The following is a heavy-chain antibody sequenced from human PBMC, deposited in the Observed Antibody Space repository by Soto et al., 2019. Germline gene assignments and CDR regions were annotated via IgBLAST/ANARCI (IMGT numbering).Heavy chain of an antibody. CDR1: GGSISGGGYY. CDR3: ARVPVMVYAYPNWFDP. Sequence: SETLSLTCTVSGGSISGGGYYWSWIRQHPGKGLEWIGYIYYSGSTYYNPSLKSRVTISVDTSKNQFSLKLSSVTAADTAVYYCARVPVMVYAYPNWFDPWGQGTLVTVSS. J-gene: IGHJ5*02. CDR2: IYYSGST. D-gene: IGHD2-8*01. V-gene: IGHV4-31*03.